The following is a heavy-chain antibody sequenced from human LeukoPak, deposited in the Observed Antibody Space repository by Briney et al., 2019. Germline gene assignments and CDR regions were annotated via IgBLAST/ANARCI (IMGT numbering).Heavy chain of an antibody. CDR3: AGSDTIGYTPREWDYWYFDL. V-gene: IGHV3-30*04. CDR1: GFTFSSYA. Sequence: GGSLRLSCAASGFTFSSYAMHWVRQAPGKGLEWVAVISYDGSNKYYAESVKGRFTISRDNSKNTLYLQMNSLRAEDTAVYYCAGSDTIGYTPREWDYWYFDLWGRGSLVTVSS. CDR2: ISYDGSNK. D-gene: IGHD3-16*02. J-gene: IGHJ2*01.